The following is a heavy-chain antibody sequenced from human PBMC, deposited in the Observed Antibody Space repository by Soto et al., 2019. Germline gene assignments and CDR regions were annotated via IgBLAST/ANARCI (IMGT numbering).Heavy chain of an antibody. J-gene: IGHJ5*02. V-gene: IGHV3-74*01. CDR1: GFTFSSYW. CDR3: AASIKGSLDP. Sequence: EVQLVESGGGLVQPGGSLRLSCAASGFTFSSYWMHWVRQAPGKGLVWVSRINSDGSSTSYAHSVKGRFTNARDNAENTLYLHMNSLRAEVTAVYYCAASIKGSLDPWGQGTLVTVSS. CDR2: INSDGSST.